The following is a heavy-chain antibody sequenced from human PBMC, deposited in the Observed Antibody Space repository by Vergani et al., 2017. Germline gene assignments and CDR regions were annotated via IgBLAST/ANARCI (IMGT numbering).Heavy chain of an antibody. CDR1: GFKFSNYW. CDR2: IYPGDSDA. J-gene: IGHJ6*02. D-gene: IGHD6-13*01. Sequence: EVPLVQSGPEVKKPGESLKISCQGAGFKFSNYWIAWVRQMPGKGLEWMGIIYPGDSDARYSPSFQGHVTISADKSISTAYLHWTSLKTSDSATYYCARHLAGSSWWHALDVWGQGTTVTVSS. V-gene: IGHV5-51*01. CDR3: ARHLAGSSWWHALDV.